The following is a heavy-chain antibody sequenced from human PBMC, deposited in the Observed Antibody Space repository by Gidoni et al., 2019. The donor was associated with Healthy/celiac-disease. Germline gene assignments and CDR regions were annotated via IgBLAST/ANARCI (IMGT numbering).Heavy chain of an antibody. Sequence: EVQLLESGGGLVQPGGSLRLSCAASGFTFSSYAMRWVRQAPGKGLEWVSAISGSGGSTYYADPVKGRFTISRDNSKNTLYLQMNSLRAEDTAVYYCAKDGGYYDSSGYRGDAFDIWGQGTMVTVSS. CDR2: ISGSGGST. CDR3: AKDGGYYDSSGYRGDAFDI. J-gene: IGHJ3*02. D-gene: IGHD3-22*01. V-gene: IGHV3-23*01. CDR1: GFTFSSYA.